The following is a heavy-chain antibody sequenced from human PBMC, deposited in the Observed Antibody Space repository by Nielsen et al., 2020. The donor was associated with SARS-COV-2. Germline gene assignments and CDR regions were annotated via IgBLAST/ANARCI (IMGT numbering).Heavy chain of an antibody. J-gene: IGHJ4*02. D-gene: IGHD1-7*01. CDR3: ARARWSWAGTGYYFDY. CDR2: INPNSGGT. V-gene: IGHV1-2*06. CDR1: VYTFTGYY. Sequence: SVNVSCMASVYTFTGYYMHWVRHAPGQGLEWMGRINPNSGGTNYAQKFQGRVTMTRDTSISTAYMELSRLRSDDTAVYYCARARWSWAGTGYYFDYWGQGTLVTVSS.